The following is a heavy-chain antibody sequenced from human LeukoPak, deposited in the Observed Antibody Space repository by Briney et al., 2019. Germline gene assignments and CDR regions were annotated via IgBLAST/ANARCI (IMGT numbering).Heavy chain of an antibody. CDR1: GGTFNSHI. CDR3: TRVNLRGSKYNWFDP. Sequence: SVKVSCKTSGGTFNSHIFGWVRQAPGQGLEWMGRITPVIGSVKYAQKFQGRMSIFADGSATTAYMELNSLTSEDTAVYFCTRVNLRGSKYNWFDPWGQGTLVTASS. J-gene: IGHJ5*02. D-gene: IGHD1-26*01. CDR2: ITPVIGSV. V-gene: IGHV1-69*08.